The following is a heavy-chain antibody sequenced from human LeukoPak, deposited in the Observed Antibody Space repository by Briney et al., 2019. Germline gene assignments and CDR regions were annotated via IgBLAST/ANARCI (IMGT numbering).Heavy chain of an antibody. V-gene: IGHV1-24*01. D-gene: IGHD3-22*01. CDR3: ATRRDYYDSSGYYGY. CDR2: FDPEDGET. Sequence: ASVKVSCKVSGYTLTELSMHWVRQAPGKGLEWMGGFDPEDGETIYAQKFQGRVTMTEGTSTDTAYMELSSLRSEDTAVYYCATRRDYYDSSGYYGYWGQGTLVTVSS. J-gene: IGHJ4*02. CDR1: GYTLTELS.